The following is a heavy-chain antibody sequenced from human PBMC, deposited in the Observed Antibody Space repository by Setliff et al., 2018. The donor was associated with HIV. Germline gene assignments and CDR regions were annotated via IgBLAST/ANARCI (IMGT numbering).Heavy chain of an antibody. V-gene: IGHV4-39*07. J-gene: IGHJ4*02. CDR2: IAYTGSG. CDR3: AREVRWELPQGFDH. CDR1: GGSISSRNFY. Sequence: LSLTCTVSGGSISSRNFYWGWIRQPPGKGLEWIGSIAYTGSGYYSSSLKSRVTISVDTSRNECSLKLTSVTAADTAVYYCAREVRWELPQGFDHWGQGSQVTVSS. D-gene: IGHD1-26*01.